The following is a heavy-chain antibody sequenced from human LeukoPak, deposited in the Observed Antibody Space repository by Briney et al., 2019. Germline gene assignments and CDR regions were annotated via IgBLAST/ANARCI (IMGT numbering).Heavy chain of an antibody. V-gene: IGHV4-59*12. Sequence: SETLSLTCTVSGGSFISYDWSWIRQPPGKGLEWIGHIFYSGSTDYNPSLKSRVTISVDTSKSQFSLRLNSVTAADTAVYYCARGVRGDYYDSSGYPFDYWGQGTLVTVSS. CDR2: IFYSGST. CDR1: GGSFISYD. CDR3: ARGVRGDYYDSSGYPFDY. D-gene: IGHD3-22*01. J-gene: IGHJ4*02.